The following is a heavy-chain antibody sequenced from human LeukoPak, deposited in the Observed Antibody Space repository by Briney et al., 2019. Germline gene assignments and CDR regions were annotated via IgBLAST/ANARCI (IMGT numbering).Heavy chain of an antibody. Sequence: GGSLRLSCAVSGFSFSSYGLTWVRQAPGKGLEWVSSISGSVGNRYYADSVKGRFAISRDNSKNTLYLQMNSLRAEDTAVYYCAKGVLIAAGTWYFDYWGQGTLVTVSS. V-gene: IGHV3-23*01. J-gene: IGHJ4*02. CDR2: ISGSVGNR. D-gene: IGHD6-13*01. CDR3: AKGVLIAAGTWYFDY. CDR1: GFSFSSYG.